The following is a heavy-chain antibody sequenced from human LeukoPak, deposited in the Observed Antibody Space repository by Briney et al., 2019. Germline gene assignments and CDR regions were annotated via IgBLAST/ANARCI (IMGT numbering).Heavy chain of an antibody. J-gene: IGHJ1*01. CDR3: TTGPRAYCGGDCYLEYFQH. V-gene: IGHV3-15*01. CDR1: GFTFSNAW. CDR2: IKSKADGGTT. Sequence: GGSLRLSCAASGFTFSNAWMSWVRQAPGKGLEWVGRIKSKADGGTTDYAAPVKGRFTISRDDSKNTLYLQMNSLKTEDTAVYYCTTGPRAYCGGDCYLEYFQHWGQGTLVTVSS. D-gene: IGHD2-21*02.